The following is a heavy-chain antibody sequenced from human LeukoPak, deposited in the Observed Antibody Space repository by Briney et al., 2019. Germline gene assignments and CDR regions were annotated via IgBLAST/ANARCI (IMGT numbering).Heavy chain of an antibody. J-gene: IGHJ6*04. CDR3: AVGYCTNGVCSPDV. CDR2: IIPILGIA. V-gene: IGHV1-69*02. CDR1: GGTFISYT. Sequence: SVKVSCKASGGTFISYTISWVRQAPGQGLEWVGRIIPILGIANYAQKFQGRVKITADKSTSKAYMELSRLRSEDTAVYYCAVGYCTNGVCSPDVWGKGTTVTVSS. D-gene: IGHD2-8*01.